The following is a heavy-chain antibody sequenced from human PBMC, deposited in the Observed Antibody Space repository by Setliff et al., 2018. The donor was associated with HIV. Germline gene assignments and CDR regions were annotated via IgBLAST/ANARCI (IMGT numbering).Heavy chain of an antibody. CDR1: GYTLTKLS. J-gene: IGHJ4*02. CDR2: FDPEDGET. CDR3: TTEFPLSSPYYHDSSGYYY. V-gene: IGHV1-24*01. Sequence: ASVKVSCKVSGYTLTKLSMHWVRQAPGKGLEWMGGFDPEDGETIYAQKFQGRVTMTEDTSTDTAYMELRSLRSEDTAVYYCTTEFPLSSPYYHDSSGYYYWGQGTQVTVSS. D-gene: IGHD3-22*01.